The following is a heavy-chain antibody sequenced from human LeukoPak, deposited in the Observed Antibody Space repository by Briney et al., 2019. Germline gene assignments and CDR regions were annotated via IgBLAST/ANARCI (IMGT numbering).Heavy chain of an antibody. CDR3: ARGYYDSSGYSNNWFDP. J-gene: IGHJ5*02. V-gene: IGHV1-46*01. Sequence: ASVKGSCKASRYTFTSYYMHWVRQAPGQGLEWMGIINPSGGSTSYAQKFQGRVTMTRDTSTSTVYMELSSLRSEDTAVYYCARGYYDSSGYSNNWFDPWGEGTLVTVSS. CDR1: RYTFTSYY. CDR2: INPSGGST. D-gene: IGHD3-22*01.